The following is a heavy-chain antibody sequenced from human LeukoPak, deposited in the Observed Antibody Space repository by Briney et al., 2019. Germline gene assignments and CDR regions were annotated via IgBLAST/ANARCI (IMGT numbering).Heavy chain of an antibody. V-gene: IGHV3-23*01. CDR2: SGSGGDT. Sequence: GGSLRLSCAASGFTFGSHAMSWVRQAPGKGLEWVSISGSGGDTYYADSVKGRFTISRDNSKNTLYLQMNSLRAEDTAVYYCAKARGATYGTYYFDYWGQGTLVTVSS. D-gene: IGHD4/OR15-4a*01. CDR1: GFTFGSHA. CDR3: AKARGATYGTYYFDY. J-gene: IGHJ4*02.